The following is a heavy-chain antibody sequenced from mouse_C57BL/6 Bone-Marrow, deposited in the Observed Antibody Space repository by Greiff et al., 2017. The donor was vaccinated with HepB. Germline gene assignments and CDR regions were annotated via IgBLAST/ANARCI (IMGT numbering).Heavy chain of an antibody. CDR1: GFNIKDDY. Sequence: VQLKESGAELVRPGASVKLSCTASGFNIKDDYMHWVKQRPEQGLEWIGWIDPENGDTEYASKFQGKATITADTSSNTAYLQLSSLTSEDTAVYYCTTGVYYGSHYFDYWGQGTTLTVSS. CDR2: IDPENGDT. D-gene: IGHD1-1*01. J-gene: IGHJ2*01. V-gene: IGHV14-4*01. CDR3: TTGVYYGSHYFDY.